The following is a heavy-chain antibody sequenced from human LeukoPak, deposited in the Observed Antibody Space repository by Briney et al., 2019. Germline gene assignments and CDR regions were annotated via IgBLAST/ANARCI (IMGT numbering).Heavy chain of an antibody. CDR1: GLTFSSYG. J-gene: IGHJ4*02. V-gene: IGHV3-33*03. CDR3: AKDTVGLYYYDSSGYWFDY. D-gene: IGHD3-22*01. Sequence: GGSLRLSCAASGLTFSSYGMHWVRQAPGKGLEWVAVIWYDGSNKYYADSVKGRFTISRDNAKNSLYLQMNSLRAEDTALYYCAKDTVGLYYYDSSGYWFDYWGQGTLVTVSS. CDR2: IWYDGSNK.